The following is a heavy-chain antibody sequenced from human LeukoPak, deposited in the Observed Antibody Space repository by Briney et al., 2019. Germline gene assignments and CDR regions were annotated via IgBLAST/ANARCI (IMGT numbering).Heavy chain of an antibody. Sequence: SETLSLTCTVSGGSISSSSYYWGWIRQPPGKGLEWIGSIYYSGSTYYNPSLKSRVTISVDTSKNQFSLKLSSVTAADTAVYYCARGSPEGIDYWGQGTLVTVSS. V-gene: IGHV4-39*01. CDR3: ARGSPEGIDY. J-gene: IGHJ4*02. CDR1: GGSISSSSYY. D-gene: IGHD1-14*01. CDR2: IYYSGST.